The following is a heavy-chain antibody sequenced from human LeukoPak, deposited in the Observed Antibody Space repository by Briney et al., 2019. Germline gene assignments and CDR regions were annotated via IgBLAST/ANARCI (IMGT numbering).Heavy chain of an antibody. CDR1: GFTVSNNY. D-gene: IGHD5-24*01. Sequence: GGSLRLSCTASGFTVSNNYMTWVRQAPGKGLEWVSVIYGSGSTFYADSVKGRFTISRDNSENTLYLQMKSLRAEDTAVYYCARGDGYNFFDYWGQGTLVTVSS. CDR2: IYGSGST. CDR3: ARGDGYNFFDY. V-gene: IGHV3-53*01. J-gene: IGHJ4*02.